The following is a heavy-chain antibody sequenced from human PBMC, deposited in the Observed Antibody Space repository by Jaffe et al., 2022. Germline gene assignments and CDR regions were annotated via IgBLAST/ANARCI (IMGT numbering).Heavy chain of an antibody. CDR1: GFTFSSYE. CDR2: ISSSGSTI. V-gene: IGHV3-48*03. CDR3: ARAAAETMVRGVPEFDY. J-gene: IGHJ4*02. D-gene: IGHD3-10*01. Sequence: EVQLVESGGGLVQPGGSLRLSCAASGFTFSSYEMNWVRQAPGKGLEWVSYISSSGSTIYYADSVKGRFTISRDNAKNSLYLQMNSLRAEDTAVYYCARAAAETMVRGVPEFDYWGQGTLVTVSS.